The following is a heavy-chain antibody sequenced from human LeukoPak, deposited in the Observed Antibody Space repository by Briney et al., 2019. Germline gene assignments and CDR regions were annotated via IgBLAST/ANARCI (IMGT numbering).Heavy chain of an antibody. D-gene: IGHD2-21*01. CDR2: IIPIFGTA. V-gene: IGHV1-69*13. Sequence: SVRVSFKASGGTFSSYAISWVRQAPGQGLEWMGGIIPIFGTANYAQKFQGRVTITADESTSTAYMELSSLRSEDTAVYYCALARPPPKPFDYWGQGTLVTVSS. J-gene: IGHJ4*02. CDR1: GGTFSSYA. CDR3: ALARPPPKPFDY.